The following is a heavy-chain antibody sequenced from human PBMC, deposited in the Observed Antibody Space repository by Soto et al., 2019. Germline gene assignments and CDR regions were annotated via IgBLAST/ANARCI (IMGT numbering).Heavy chain of an antibody. D-gene: IGHD5-12*01. Sequence: QGQLLQSGDEVKTPGASVRVSCRASGYPFTSYGISWVRQAPGQGREWVARISAYNGKRDTAEKFQGRVTMTLDTSTDTANMELGDLTSADTAVYYCARGRIVASIHDAFEIWGQGTKVTVSS. V-gene: IGHV1-18*01. J-gene: IGHJ3*02. CDR1: GYPFTSYG. CDR2: ISAYNGKR. CDR3: ARGRIVASIHDAFEI.